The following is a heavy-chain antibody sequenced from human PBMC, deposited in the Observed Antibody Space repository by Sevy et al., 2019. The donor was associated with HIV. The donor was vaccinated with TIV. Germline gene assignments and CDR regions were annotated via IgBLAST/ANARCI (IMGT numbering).Heavy chain of an antibody. CDR1: GYTLSELS. Sequence: ASVKVSCKVSGYTLSELSMHWVRQAPGKGLEWMGSFDPEDGETIYAQTLQGRVTMTEDTSTDTAYMELSSLTSEDTAIYYCATVGLGYYSSASYYQGDWFDPWGQGTLVTVSS. D-gene: IGHD2-15*01. CDR3: ATVGLGYYSSASYYQGDWFDP. J-gene: IGHJ5*02. V-gene: IGHV1-24*01. CDR2: FDPEDGET.